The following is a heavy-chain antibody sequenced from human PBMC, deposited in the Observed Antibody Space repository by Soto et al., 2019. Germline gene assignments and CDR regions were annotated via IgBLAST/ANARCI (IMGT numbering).Heavy chain of an antibody. CDR3: ARDTARIQLGGNYYYILDV. J-gene: IGHJ6*02. Sequence: QVQLVQSGAEVKKPGSSVKVSCKASGGTFSTSAISWVRQAPGQGLEWVGGIMPVFPTPDYAQNFQGRVTITADESTTTAYLELTSLRADDTAVYYCARDTARIQLGGNYYYILDVWGQGTAITVSS. CDR1: GGTFSTSA. CDR2: IMPVFPTP. V-gene: IGHV1-69*12. D-gene: IGHD5-18*01.